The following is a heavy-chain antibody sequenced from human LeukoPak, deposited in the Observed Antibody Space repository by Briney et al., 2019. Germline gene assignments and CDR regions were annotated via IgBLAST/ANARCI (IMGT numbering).Heavy chain of an antibody. J-gene: IGHJ4*02. D-gene: IGHD4-23*01. CDR1: GFTFSSYG. Sequence: GGSLRLSCAASGFTFSSYGMHWVRQAPGKGLEWVAVISYDGSNKYYAGSVKGRFTISRDNSKNTLYLQMNSLRAEDTAVYYCAKSGTTVVIPIDYWGQGTLVTVSS. CDR2: ISYDGSNK. CDR3: AKSGTTVVIPIDY. V-gene: IGHV3-30*18.